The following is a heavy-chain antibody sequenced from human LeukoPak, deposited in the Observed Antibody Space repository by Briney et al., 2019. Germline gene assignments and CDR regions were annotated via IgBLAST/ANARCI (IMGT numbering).Heavy chain of an antibody. CDR2: INHSGST. V-gene: IGHV4-34*01. CDR3: ARSLGTSQNYYYYMDV. Sequence: SETLSHTCAVYGGSFSGYYWSWIRQPPGKGLEWIGEINHSGSTNYNPSLKSRVTISVDTSKNQFSLKLSSVTAADTGVYYCARSLGTSQNYYYYMDVWGKGTTVTVSS. D-gene: IGHD2-2*01. J-gene: IGHJ6*03. CDR1: GGSFSGYY.